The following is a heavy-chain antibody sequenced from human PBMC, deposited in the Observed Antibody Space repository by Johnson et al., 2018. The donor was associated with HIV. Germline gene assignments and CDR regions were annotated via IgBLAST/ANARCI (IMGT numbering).Heavy chain of an antibody. V-gene: IGHV3-30-3*01. CDR2: ISYDGSNK. D-gene: IGHD3-22*01. J-gene: IGHJ3*02. CDR3: AREGEYYYDSSGYYGVAFDI. Sequence: QLVESGGGLVKPGGSLRLSCAASGFTFSSYAMHWVRQAPGKGLEWVAVISYDGSNKYYADSVKGRFTISRDNSKNTLYLQMNSLRAEDTAGYYCAREGEYYYDSSGYYGVAFDIWGQGTMVTVSS. CDR1: GFTFSSYA.